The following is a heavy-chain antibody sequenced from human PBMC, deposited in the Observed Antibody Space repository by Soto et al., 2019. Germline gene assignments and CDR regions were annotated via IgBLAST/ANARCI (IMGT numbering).Heavy chain of an antibody. CDR1: GGTFSSYA. Sequence: SVKVSCKASGGTFSSYAISWVRQAPGQGLEWMGGIIPIFGTANYAQKFQGRVTITADESTSTAYMELSSLRSEDTAAYYCARDQGIAAAVPYFDYWGQGTLVTVSS. CDR2: IIPIFGTA. J-gene: IGHJ4*02. CDR3: ARDQGIAAAVPYFDY. D-gene: IGHD6-13*01. V-gene: IGHV1-69*13.